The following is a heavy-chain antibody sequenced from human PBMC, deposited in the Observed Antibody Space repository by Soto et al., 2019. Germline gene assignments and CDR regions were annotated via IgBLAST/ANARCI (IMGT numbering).Heavy chain of an antibody. J-gene: IGHJ3*01. Sequence: SETLSLTCAVSGGSISSGGYYWSWIRQSPEKGLEYIGYISYSGSTNYNPSLKSRVTTSLDTSKNQFSLKLSSVTAADTAIYYCASLNFDILTGYYAFDLWGQGTMVTVSS. CDR1: GGSISSGGYY. D-gene: IGHD3-9*01. CDR2: ISYSGST. CDR3: ASLNFDILTGYYAFDL. V-gene: IGHV4-61*08.